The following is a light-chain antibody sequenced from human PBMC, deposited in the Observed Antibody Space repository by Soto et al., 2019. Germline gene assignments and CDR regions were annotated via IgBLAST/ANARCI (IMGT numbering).Light chain of an antibody. CDR1: QSVSSY. CDR2: DAS. CDR3: QQYNNWPRT. Sequence: EIVLTQSPATLSLSPGERATLSCRASQSVSSYLAWYQQKPGQAPRLLIYDASNRATGIPARFSGSGSGTEFTLTISSLQSEEFAVYYCQQYNNWPRTFGQGTKVDIK. V-gene: IGKV3-15*01. J-gene: IGKJ1*01.